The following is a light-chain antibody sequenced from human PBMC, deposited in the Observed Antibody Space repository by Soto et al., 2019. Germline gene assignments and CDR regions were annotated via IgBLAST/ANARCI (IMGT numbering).Light chain of an antibody. CDR3: GTWDSSRRQV. J-gene: IGLJ2*01. V-gene: IGLV1-51*02. Sequence: QSVFTQPPSVSSAPGQKVTISCAGSSSNIGNNYVSWYQQLPVTAPKLLIYENNKRPSGIPDRFSGSKSGTSATLGITGLQTGDEADYYCGTWDSSRRQVFGGGTKVTVL. CDR2: ENN. CDR1: SSNIGNNY.